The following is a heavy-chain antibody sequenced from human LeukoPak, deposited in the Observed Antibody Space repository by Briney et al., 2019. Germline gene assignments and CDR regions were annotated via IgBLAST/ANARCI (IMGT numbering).Heavy chain of an antibody. CDR1: GFTFDDYG. CDR3: ARGGGLDV. CDR2: INWNGGST. Sequence: GGSLRLSCTASGFTFDDYGMSWVRQAPGKGLEWVSGINWNGGSTGYADSVKGRFTISRDNAKNSLYLQMSNLRAEDTAVYFCARGGGLDVWGQGATVTVSS. V-gene: IGHV3-20*04. D-gene: IGHD3-16*01. J-gene: IGHJ6*02.